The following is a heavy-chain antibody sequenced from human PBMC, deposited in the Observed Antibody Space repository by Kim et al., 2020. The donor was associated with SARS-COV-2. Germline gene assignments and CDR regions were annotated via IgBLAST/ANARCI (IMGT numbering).Heavy chain of an antibody. CDR3: ARDRRIVAGPPPGDFDI. V-gene: IGHV1-46*01. CDR1: GYTFTSYY. CDR2: INPSGGST. Sequence: ASVKVSCKASGYTFTSYYMHWVRQAPGQGLEWMGIINPSGGSTSYAQKFQGRVTMTRDTSTSTVYMELSSLRSEDTAVYYCARDRRIVAGPPPGDFDIWGQGTMVTVSS. D-gene: IGHD3-22*01. J-gene: IGHJ3*02.